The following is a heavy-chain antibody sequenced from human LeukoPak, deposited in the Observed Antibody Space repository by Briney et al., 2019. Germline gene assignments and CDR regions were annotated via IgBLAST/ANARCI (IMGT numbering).Heavy chain of an antibody. J-gene: IGHJ3*02. D-gene: IGHD3-22*01. V-gene: IGHV4-59*12. Sequence: PSETLSLTCSVSGGSISSYYWNWIRQTPGKGLEWIGYIYYSGSTYYNPSLKSRVTISVDTSKNQFSLKLSSVTAADTAVYYCASGGLYYCDSSGYSDAFDIWGQGTMVTVSS. CDR3: ASGGLYYCDSSGYSDAFDI. CDR2: IYYSGST. CDR1: GGSISSYY.